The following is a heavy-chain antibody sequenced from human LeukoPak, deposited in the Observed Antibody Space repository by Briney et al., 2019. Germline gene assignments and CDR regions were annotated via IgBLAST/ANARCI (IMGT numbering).Heavy chain of an antibody. CDR1: GYTLTELS. D-gene: IGHD3-22*01. Sequence: ASVKVSCKVSGYTLTELSMHWVRQAPGKGLEWMGGFDPEDGETIYAQKFQGRVTMTEDTSTDTAYMELSSLRSEDTAVYYCATKEYYYDSSGYAFDYWGQGTLVTVSS. CDR2: FDPEDGET. CDR3: ATKEYYYDSSGYAFDY. V-gene: IGHV1-24*01. J-gene: IGHJ4*02.